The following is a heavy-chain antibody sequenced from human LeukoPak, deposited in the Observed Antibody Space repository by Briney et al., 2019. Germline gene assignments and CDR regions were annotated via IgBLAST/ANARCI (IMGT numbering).Heavy chain of an antibody. CDR3: ARGLAVAGMGMWSYYFDY. V-gene: IGHV3-53*01. CDR1: GVTVSSNY. D-gene: IGHD6-19*01. CDR2: IYSGGST. J-gene: IGHJ4*02. Sequence: PGGSLRLSCAASGVTVSSNYMSWVRQAPGKGLEWVSVIYSGGSTYYADSVKGRFTISRDNSKNTLYLQMNSLRAEDTAVYYCARGLAVAGMGMWSYYFDYWGQGTLVTVSS.